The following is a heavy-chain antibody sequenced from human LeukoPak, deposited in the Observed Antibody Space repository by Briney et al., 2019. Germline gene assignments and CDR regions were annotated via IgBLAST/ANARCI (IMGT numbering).Heavy chain of an antibody. D-gene: IGHD3-3*01. CDR1: GGSISSSSYY. CDR2: IYYSGTT. CDR3: ASQRKFLAYFDY. V-gene: IGHV4-39*07. J-gene: IGHJ4*02. Sequence: SETLSLTCTVSGGSISSSSYYWGWIRQPPGKGLEWIGTIYYSGTTYYSPSLKSRVTISVDTSKNQFSLKLTSVTAADTAVYYCASQRKFLAYFDYWGQGTLVTVSS.